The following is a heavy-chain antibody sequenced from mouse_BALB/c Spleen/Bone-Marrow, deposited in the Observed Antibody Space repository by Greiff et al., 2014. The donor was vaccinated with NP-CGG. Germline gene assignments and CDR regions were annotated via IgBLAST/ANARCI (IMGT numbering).Heavy chain of an antibody. CDR3: AFYYYGSGLFAY. Sequence: VQLKQSGAELVKPGASVKSSCTASGFNIKDTYMHRVKQRPEQGLEWIGRIDPANGNTKYDPKFQGKATITADTSSNTAYLQLSSLTSEDTAVYYCAFYYYGSGLFAYWGQGTLVTVSA. J-gene: IGHJ3*01. CDR2: IDPANGNT. V-gene: IGHV14-3*02. D-gene: IGHD1-1*01. CDR1: GFNIKDTY.